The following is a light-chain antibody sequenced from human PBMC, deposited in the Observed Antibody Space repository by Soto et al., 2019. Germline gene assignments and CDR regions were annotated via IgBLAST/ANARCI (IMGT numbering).Light chain of an antibody. CDR2: GAS. J-gene: IGKJ4*01. CDR1: QSVSSN. CDR3: QQYNNWPPLT. V-gene: IGKV3D-15*01. Sequence: EIVMTQSPATLSVSPGERATLSCRASQSVSSNLAWYQQKPAQAPRLLIYGASTRATGMPARFSGSGSGTEFTLTISSLQSEDFAVYYCQQYNNWPPLTFGGGTKVEIK.